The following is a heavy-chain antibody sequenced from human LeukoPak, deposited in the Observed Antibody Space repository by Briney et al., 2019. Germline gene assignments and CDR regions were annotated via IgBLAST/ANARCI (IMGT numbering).Heavy chain of an antibody. D-gene: IGHD1-26*01. J-gene: IGHJ4*02. V-gene: IGHV4-39*01. CDR2: IYYSGST. CDR3: ARQSTYRSIGY. CDR1: GGSISSSTYY. Sequence: PSETLSLTCTVSGGSISSSTYYWGWIRQPPGKGLEWIGSIYYSGSTYYNPSLKSRVTISVDTSKNQFSLTLSSVTAADTAVYYCARQSTYRSIGYWGQGTLVTVSS.